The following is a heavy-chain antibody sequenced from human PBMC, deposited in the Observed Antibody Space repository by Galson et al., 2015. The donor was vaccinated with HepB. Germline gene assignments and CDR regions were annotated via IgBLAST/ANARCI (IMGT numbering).Heavy chain of an antibody. J-gene: IGHJ4*02. V-gene: IGHV3-53*01. D-gene: IGHD2-15*01. Sequence: SLRLSCAASGFTVSSNYMSWVRQAPGKGLEWVSVIYSGGSTYYADSVKGRFTISRDNSKNTLYLQMNSLRAEDTAVYYCASTYCSGGSCYEQWGQGTLVTVSS. CDR2: IYSGGST. CDR3: ASTYCSGGSCYEQ. CDR1: GFTVSSNY.